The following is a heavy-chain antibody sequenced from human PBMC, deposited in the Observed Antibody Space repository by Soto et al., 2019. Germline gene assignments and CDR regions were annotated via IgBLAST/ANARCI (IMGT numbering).Heavy chain of an antibody. CDR3: GRVMIGTSRHTDSDY. CDR1: GASISSRDYY. V-gene: IGHV4-39*01. J-gene: IGHJ4*02. Sequence: SETLSLTCTVSGASISSRDYYWGWIRQTPGKGLEWIGNIDYNGVTYYNPSLKSRVTVSKDTSKNQFSLKVASVTAADTAIYYCGRVMIGTSRHTDSDYWGQGTQVTV. CDR2: IDYNGVT. D-gene: IGHD2-8*01.